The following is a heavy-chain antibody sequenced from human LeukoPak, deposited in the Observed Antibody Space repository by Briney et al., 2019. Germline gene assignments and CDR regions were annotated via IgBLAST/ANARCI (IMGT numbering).Heavy chain of an antibody. Sequence: GGSLRLSCAASGFTFSSYAMSWVRQAPGKGLEWVSAISGSGGSTYYADSVKGRFTISRDNAKNSLYLQMNSLRAEDTALYYCAKGVVGATSTFFDYWGQGTLVTVSS. V-gene: IGHV3-23*01. CDR2: ISGSGGST. CDR3: AKGVVGATSTFFDY. J-gene: IGHJ4*02. CDR1: GFTFSSYA. D-gene: IGHD1-26*01.